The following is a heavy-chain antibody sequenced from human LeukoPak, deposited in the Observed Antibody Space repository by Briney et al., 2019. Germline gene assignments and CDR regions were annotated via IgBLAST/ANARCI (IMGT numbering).Heavy chain of an antibody. Sequence: GGSLRLSCEDSGFSFSSYSMNWVRQAPGKGLDWVSSISSSSKYIYYADSVKGRFTISRDNAKNSLYLQMNSLRAEDTAVYYCARSPQGTGSPPDYWDQGTLVTVSS. V-gene: IGHV3-21*01. CDR1: GFSFSSYS. J-gene: IGHJ4*02. D-gene: IGHD1-1*01. CDR3: ARSPQGTGSPPDY. CDR2: ISSSSKYI.